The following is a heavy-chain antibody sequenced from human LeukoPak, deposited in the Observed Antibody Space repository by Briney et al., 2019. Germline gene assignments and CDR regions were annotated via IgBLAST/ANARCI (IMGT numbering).Heavy chain of an antibody. D-gene: IGHD2-15*01. CDR1: GFTFSSYG. V-gene: IGHV3-33*01. CDR2: IWYDGNNK. J-gene: IGHJ4*02. CDR3: ARDRSSCLDY. Sequence: QPGRSLGLSCAASGFTFSSYGMHWVRQAPGKGLEWVAVIWYDGNNKYYADSVKGRFTISRDNSKNTLYLQMNSLRAEDTAVYYCARDRSSCLDYWGQGTLVTVSS.